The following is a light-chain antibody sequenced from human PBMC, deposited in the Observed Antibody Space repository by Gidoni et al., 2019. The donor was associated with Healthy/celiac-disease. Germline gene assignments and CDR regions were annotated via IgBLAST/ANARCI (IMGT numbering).Light chain of an antibody. CDR1: QSVSSSY. J-gene: IGKJ4*01. V-gene: IGKV3-20*01. Sequence: ETVLTQSPGTLSLSPGERATLSCRASQSVSSSYLAWYQQKPGQAPRLLIYGASSRATGIPDRFSGSGSGTDFALTISRLGPEDFAVYYCQQYGSSPRVTFGGGTKVEIK. CDR2: GAS. CDR3: QQYGSSPRVT.